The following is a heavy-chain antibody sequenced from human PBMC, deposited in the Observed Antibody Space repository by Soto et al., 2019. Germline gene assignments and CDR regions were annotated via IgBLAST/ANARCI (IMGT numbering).Heavy chain of an antibody. CDR2: ISGSGGST. Sequence: GGSLRLSCAASGFTFSSYAMSWVRQAPGKGLEWVSAISGSGGSTYYADSEKGRFTISRDNSKNTQNQQMNSLRAEDSAVYYCAKEDRQYALDYWGQGTLVTVSS. D-gene: IGHD2-2*01. CDR1: GFTFSSYA. CDR3: AKEDRQYALDY. V-gene: IGHV3-23*01. J-gene: IGHJ4*02.